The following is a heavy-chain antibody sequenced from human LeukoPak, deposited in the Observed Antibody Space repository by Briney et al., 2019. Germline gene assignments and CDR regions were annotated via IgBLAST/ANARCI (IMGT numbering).Heavy chain of an antibody. CDR2: ISDSGDST. Sequence: GGSLRLSCAASGFTFRSYAMTWVRQAPGKGLEWVSSISDSGDSTYYADSVKGRFIISRDSSKNTLYLQMNSLRAEDTAVYYCAKDASGWYFGVGWFDPWGQGTLVTVSS. J-gene: IGHJ5*02. V-gene: IGHV3-23*01. CDR3: AKDASGWYFGVGWFDP. D-gene: IGHD6-19*01. CDR1: GFTFRSYA.